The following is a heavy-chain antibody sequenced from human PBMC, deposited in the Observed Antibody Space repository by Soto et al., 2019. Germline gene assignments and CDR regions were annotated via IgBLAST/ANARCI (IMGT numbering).Heavy chain of an antibody. CDR1: GVSFDDYA. CDR3: AKDTIISGSYHPFDY. V-gene: IGHV3-9*01. D-gene: IGHD1-26*01. CDR2: ISWNSGSI. J-gene: IGHJ4*02. Sequence: CSLRLSCAASGVSFDDYAMHWFLQAPGKGLEWVSGISWNSGSIGYADSVKGRFTISRDNAKNSLYLQMNSLRAEDTALYYCAKDTIISGSYHPFDYWGQGTLVTVSS.